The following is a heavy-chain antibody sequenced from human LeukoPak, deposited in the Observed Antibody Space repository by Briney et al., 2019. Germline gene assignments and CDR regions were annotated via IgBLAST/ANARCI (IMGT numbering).Heavy chain of an antibody. CDR2: ISTTGNSI. CDR1: GFTFSSYE. J-gene: IGHJ4*02. D-gene: IGHD6-19*01. Sequence: GGSLRLSCAASGFTFSSYEMNWVRQAPGKGLEWVSYISTTGNSIYYADSVKGRFTISRNNVKNLLYLQMNSLRAEDTAVYYCARVQRGIAVALDYWGQGTLATVSS. V-gene: IGHV3-48*03. CDR3: ARVQRGIAVALDY.